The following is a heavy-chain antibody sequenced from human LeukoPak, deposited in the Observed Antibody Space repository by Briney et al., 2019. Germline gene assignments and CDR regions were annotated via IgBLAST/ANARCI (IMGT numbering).Heavy chain of an antibody. D-gene: IGHD2-2*02. CDR2: IYHSGST. CDR3: ARDTVPAAIVDY. J-gene: IGHJ4*02. Sequence: SETLSLTCTDSRYSISSGYYWGWIRQPPGKGREWIGSIYHSGSTYYNPSLKSRVTISVDTSKNQFSLKLSSVTAADTAVYYCARDTVPAAIVDYWGQGTLVTVSS. CDR1: RYSISSGYY. V-gene: IGHV4-38-2*02.